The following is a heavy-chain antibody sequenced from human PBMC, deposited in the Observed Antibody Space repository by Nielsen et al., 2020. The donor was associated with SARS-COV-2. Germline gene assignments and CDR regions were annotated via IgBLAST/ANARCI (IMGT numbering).Heavy chain of an antibody. Sequence: GESLKISCAASGFTFSSYAMSWVRQAPGKGLEWVSAISGSGGGTYYADSVKGRFTISRDNSKNTLYLQMNSLRAEDTAVYYCARDRGSWGMDVWGQGTTVTVSS. CDR2: ISGSGGGT. V-gene: IGHV3-23*01. D-gene: IGHD3-10*01. CDR1: GFTFSSYA. CDR3: ARDRGSWGMDV. J-gene: IGHJ6*02.